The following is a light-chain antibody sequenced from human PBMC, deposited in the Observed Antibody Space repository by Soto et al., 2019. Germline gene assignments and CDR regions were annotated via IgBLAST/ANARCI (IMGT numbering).Light chain of an antibody. CDR1: QSVRNNF. Sequence: EIVLTQSAGTLSLSPGERATLSCRASQSVRNNFLVWYQHKPGQTPRLLIYGASSRATGIPDRFSGSGSGTDFTLTVSRLEPEDFGVYYCQQYGDSPRTFGQGTKVDIK. CDR2: GAS. J-gene: IGKJ1*01. CDR3: QQYGDSPRT. V-gene: IGKV3-20*01.